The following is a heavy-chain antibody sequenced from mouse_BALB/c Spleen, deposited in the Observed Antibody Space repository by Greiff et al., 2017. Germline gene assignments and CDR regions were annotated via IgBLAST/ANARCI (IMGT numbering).Heavy chain of an antibody. J-gene: IGHJ4*01. CDR1: GFTFSSYA. D-gene: IGHD2-14*01. V-gene: IGHV5-6-5*01. Sequence: EVKLMESGGGLVKPGGSLKLSCAASGFTFSSYAMSWVRQTPEKRLEWVASISSGGSTYYPDSVKGRFTISRDNARNILYLQMSSLRSEDTAMYYCARGRYDGFYAMDYWGQGTSVTVSS. CDR3: ARGRYDGFYAMDY. CDR2: ISSGGST.